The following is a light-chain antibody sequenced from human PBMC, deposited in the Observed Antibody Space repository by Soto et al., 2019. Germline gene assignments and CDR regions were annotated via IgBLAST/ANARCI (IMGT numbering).Light chain of an antibody. CDR2: EVS. CDR3: SSSAYSGTL. Sequence: QSALTQPPSASGSPGQSVTISCTGTSSDIGAYNYVSWYQQHPGKAPKLMIYEVSKRPSGVPDRFSGSKSGNTASLTVSGLQAEDEADYYCSSSAYSGTLFGGGTKLTVL. CDR1: SSDIGAYNY. V-gene: IGLV2-8*01. J-gene: IGLJ2*01.